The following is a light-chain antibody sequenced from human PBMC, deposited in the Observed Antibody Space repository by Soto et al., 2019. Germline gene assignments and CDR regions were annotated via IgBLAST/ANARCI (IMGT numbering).Light chain of an antibody. J-gene: IGKJ4*01. V-gene: IGKV3D-7*01. CDR2: GAS. CDR3: QQALS. Sequence: TVLTQSPATLSLSPGERATLSCRASQSVSRYYLSWYQQKPGQAPRLLIYGASTRATGIPARFSGSGSGTDFTLTITSLQLEDFAVYYCQQALSFGGGTRVAI. CDR1: QSVSRYY.